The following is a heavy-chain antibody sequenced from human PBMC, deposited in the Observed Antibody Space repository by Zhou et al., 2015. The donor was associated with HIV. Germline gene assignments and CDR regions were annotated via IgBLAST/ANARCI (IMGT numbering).Heavy chain of an antibody. CDR3: ARDSGTPLVHFVRGFGTLFHHRPPPVLLDY. J-gene: IGHJ4*02. D-gene: IGHD3-10*01. V-gene: IGHV1-46*01. Sequence: QVQLVQSGAEVKKPGASVKVSCKASGYTFTRYYMYWVRQAPGQGLEWMGIINPSGGSTSYAQNFQGRVTMTRDTSTSTVYMELSSLRSDDTAVYYCARDSGTPLVHFVRGFGTLFHHRPPPVLLDYWGQGTLVTVSS. CDR1: GYTFTRYY. CDR2: INPSGGST.